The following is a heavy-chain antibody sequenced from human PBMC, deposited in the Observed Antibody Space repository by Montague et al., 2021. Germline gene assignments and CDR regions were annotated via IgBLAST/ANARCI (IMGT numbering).Heavy chain of an antibody. CDR3: ARERDRYYYMDI. CDR1: RSLINSDYY. V-gene: IGHV4-38-2*02. Sequence: SETLSLTCTVSRSLINSDYYWGWIRPPPGKGLEWMGSVSHGGRTYYNPSLKSRVTISVDTSNSHFSLKLSSVTAADMAMYYCARERDRYYYMDIWGKGTTITVSS. J-gene: IGHJ6*03. CDR2: VSHGGRT.